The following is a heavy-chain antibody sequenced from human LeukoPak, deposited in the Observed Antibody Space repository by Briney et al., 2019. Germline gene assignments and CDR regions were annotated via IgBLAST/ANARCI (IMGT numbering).Heavy chain of an antibody. V-gene: IGHV3-15*01. CDR3: TTAGSGYDPPGFDY. CDR1: GFTFSNAW. D-gene: IGHD5-12*01. J-gene: IGHJ4*02. CDR2: IKSKTDGGTT. Sequence: GGSLRLSCAASGFTFSNAWMSWVRQAPGKGLEWVGRIKSKTDGGTTDYAAPVKGRFTISRDDSKNTLYLQMNSLKTEDTAVYYCTTAGSGYDPPGFDYWGQGTLVTVSS.